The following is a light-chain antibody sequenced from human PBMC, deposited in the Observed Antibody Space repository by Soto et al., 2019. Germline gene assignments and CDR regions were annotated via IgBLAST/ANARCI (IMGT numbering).Light chain of an antibody. Sequence: EIVMTQSPATLSVSPGDGATLSCRASQSVDSNLAWYQQKPGQTPRLLIYGASTRPTGIPARFSGSGSGTEFTLTISSLQSEYSAVYYCQQDNDWPLTFGGGTKVEIK. CDR1: QSVDSN. CDR3: QQDNDWPLT. J-gene: IGKJ4*01. CDR2: GAS. V-gene: IGKV3D-15*01.